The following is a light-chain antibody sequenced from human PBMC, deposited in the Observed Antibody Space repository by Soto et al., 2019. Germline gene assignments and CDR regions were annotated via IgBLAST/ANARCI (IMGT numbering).Light chain of an antibody. CDR1: SSDVGSYNL. V-gene: IGLV2-14*02. Sequence: QSALTQPASVSGSPGQSIAISCTGTSSDVGSYNLVSWYQQYPGKAPKLMIYEVSNRPSGVSNRFSGSKSGNTASLTISGLQAEDEADYYCNSYTSSSTVVFGGGTKLTVL. CDR3: NSYTSSSTVV. CDR2: EVS. J-gene: IGLJ2*01.